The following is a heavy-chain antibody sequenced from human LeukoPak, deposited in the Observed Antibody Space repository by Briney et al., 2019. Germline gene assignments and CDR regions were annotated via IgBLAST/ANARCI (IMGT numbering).Heavy chain of an antibody. Sequence: GGSLRLSCAASGFTLSSYAMSWVRQAPGKGLEWVSAISGSGGSTYYADSVKGRFTISRDNSKNTLYLQMNSLRVEDTAVYYCARKSGWYDYWGQGTLVTVSS. CDR3: ARKSGWYDY. V-gene: IGHV3-23*01. D-gene: IGHD6-19*01. CDR1: GFTLSSYA. CDR2: ISGSGGST. J-gene: IGHJ4*02.